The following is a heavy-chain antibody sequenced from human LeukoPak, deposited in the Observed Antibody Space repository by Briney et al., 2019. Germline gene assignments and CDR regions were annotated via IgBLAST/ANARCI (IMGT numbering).Heavy chain of an antibody. D-gene: IGHD1-26*01. V-gene: IGHV3-23*01. Sequence: TGGSLRLFCVASGLTFNSYNINWVRLAPGKGLEWVATISGSGGRTFHAVSVKGRFTISKNNTINPLFQQMNSQTADDTSVNYCARDLLPLGGTLGNLFDPWGQGTLVTVSS. CDR3: ARDLLPLGGTLGNLFDP. J-gene: IGHJ5*02. CDR2: ISGSGGRT. CDR1: GLTFNSYN.